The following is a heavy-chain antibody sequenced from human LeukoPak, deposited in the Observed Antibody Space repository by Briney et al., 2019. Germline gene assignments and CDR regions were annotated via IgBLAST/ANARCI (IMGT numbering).Heavy chain of an antibody. J-gene: IGHJ6*03. D-gene: IGHD3-22*01. Sequence: SETLSLTCTVSGGSISSYYWSWIRQPAGKGLEWIGRIYTSGSTNYNPSLKSRVTMSVDTSKNQFSLKLSSVTAADTAVYYCARETYYYDSSGYYWYMDAWGKGTTVTVSS. CDR2: IYTSGST. CDR1: GGSISSYY. V-gene: IGHV4-4*07. CDR3: ARETYYYDSSGYYWYMDA.